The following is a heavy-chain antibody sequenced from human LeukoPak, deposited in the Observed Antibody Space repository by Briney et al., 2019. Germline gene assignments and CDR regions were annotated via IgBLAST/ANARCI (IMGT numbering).Heavy chain of an antibody. CDR1: YGSINNYY. CDR3: ASQSMEETDSSGYLY. V-gene: IGHV4-4*07. D-gene: IGHD3-22*01. Sequence: PSETLSLTCTGSYGSINNYYWAWIRQPAGKGLEWIGRVYPSGNENYNPSLKSRVSMSLDTPKNQFSLKLRAVTAADTAVYYCASQSMEETDSSGYLYWGQGTPVTVSS. CDR2: VYPSGNE. J-gene: IGHJ4*02.